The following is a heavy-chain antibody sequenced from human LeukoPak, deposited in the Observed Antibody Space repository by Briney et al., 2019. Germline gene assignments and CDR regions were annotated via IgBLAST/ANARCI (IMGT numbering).Heavy chain of an antibody. J-gene: IGHJ6*02. CDR2: IIPIFGTA. CDR3: ARRELPYYYGMDV. V-gene: IGHV1-69*13. Sequence: SVKVSCKASGGTFSSYAISWVRQAPGQGLEWMGEIIPIFGTANYAQKFQGRVTITADESTGTAYMELSSLRSEDTAVYYCARRELPYYYGMDVWGQGTTVTVSS. CDR1: GGTFSSYA. D-gene: IGHD3-10*01.